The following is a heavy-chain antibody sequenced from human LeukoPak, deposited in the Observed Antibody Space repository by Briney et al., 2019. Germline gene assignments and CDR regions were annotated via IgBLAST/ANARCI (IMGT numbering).Heavy chain of an antibody. CDR1: SDSISGYC. Sequence: SETLSLTCTVSSDSISGYCWSWIRQPPGKGLEWIGYIHYSGSTNYNPSLKSRVTILLDTSKNQFSLKLSSVTATDAAVYYCARLLGHSYGFPFDYWGQGTLVTVSS. CDR3: ARLLGHSYGFPFDY. D-gene: IGHD5-18*01. CDR2: IHYSGST. J-gene: IGHJ4*02. V-gene: IGHV4-59*08.